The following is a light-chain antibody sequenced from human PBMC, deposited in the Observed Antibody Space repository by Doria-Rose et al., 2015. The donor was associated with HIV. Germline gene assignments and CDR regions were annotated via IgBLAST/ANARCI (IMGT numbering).Light chain of an antibody. J-gene: IGKJ1*01. CDR3: QQYNSYWT. CDR2: EAS. V-gene: IGKV1-5*03. Sequence: SPSTLSASVGDRVTITCRASQSISTWLAWYQQIPGKAPKLLIYEASSLGGGVPSRFSGSGSGTEFTLTINSLQPDDFATYYCQQYNSYWTFGQGTKVEIK. CDR1: QSISTW.